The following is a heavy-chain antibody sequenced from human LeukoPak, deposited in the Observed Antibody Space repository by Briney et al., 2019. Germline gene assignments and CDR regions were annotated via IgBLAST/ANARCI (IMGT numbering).Heavy chain of an antibody. Sequence: GGSLRLSCAVSGFTFSSYAMSWVRQAPGEGLEWVSTVSGDGGSTYYADSVRGRFTISRDNSKDTLFLQMNSLRAEDTAVYYCASYSYLSGFYYWGQGTLVTVSS. D-gene: IGHD5-18*01. CDR1: GFTFSSYA. J-gene: IGHJ4*02. CDR3: ASYSYLSGFYY. V-gene: IGHV3-23*01. CDR2: VSGDGGST.